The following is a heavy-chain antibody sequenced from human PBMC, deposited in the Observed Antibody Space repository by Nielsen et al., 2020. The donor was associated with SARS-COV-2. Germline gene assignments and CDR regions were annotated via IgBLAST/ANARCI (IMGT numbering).Heavy chain of an antibody. D-gene: IGHD6-6*01. CDR3: ARDSIAASSGRDLDYYIDV. CDR2: IYHSGST. J-gene: IGHJ6*03. V-gene: IGHV4-30-4*01. CDR1: GGSISSGDYY. Sequence: SETLSLTCTVSGGSISSGDYYWSWIRQPPGKGLEWITYIYHSGSTYYNPSLKSSVSISIDTSKNQFSLKLSSVTAADKAVYYSARDSIAASSGRDLDYYIDVWGKGTTVTVSS.